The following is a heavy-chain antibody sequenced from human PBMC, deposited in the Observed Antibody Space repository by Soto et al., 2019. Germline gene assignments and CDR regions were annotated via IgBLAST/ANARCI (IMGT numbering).Heavy chain of an antibody. Sequence: ASVKVSCKASGGTFSSYAISWVRQAPGQGLEWMGGIIPIFGTANYAQKFQGRVTITADESTSTAYMELSSLRSEDTAVYYCANIAAAGPDRDYYYYGMDVWGQGTTVTVLL. D-gene: IGHD6-13*01. CDR3: ANIAAAGPDRDYYYYGMDV. CDR2: IIPIFGTA. J-gene: IGHJ6*02. V-gene: IGHV1-69*13. CDR1: GGTFSSYA.